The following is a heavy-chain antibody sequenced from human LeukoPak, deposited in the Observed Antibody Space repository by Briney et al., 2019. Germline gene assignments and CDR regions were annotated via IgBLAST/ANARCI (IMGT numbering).Heavy chain of an antibody. Sequence: PSETLSLTCTVSGGSISSYYWSWIRQPPGKGLEWIGYIYYSGSTNYNPSLKSRVTISVDTSKNQFSPKLSSVTAADTAVYYCARALVYYDILTGYYHYGMDVWGQGTTVTVSS. V-gene: IGHV4-59*08. CDR1: GGSISSYY. J-gene: IGHJ6*02. CDR3: ARALVYYDILTGYYHYGMDV. CDR2: IYYSGST. D-gene: IGHD3-9*01.